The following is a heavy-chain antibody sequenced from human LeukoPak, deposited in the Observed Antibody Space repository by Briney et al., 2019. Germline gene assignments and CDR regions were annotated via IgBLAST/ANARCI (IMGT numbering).Heavy chain of an antibody. Sequence: PSETLSLTCAVYGGSFSGYYWSWIRQPPGKGLEWIGEINHSGSTNYNPSLKSRVTISVDTSKNQFSLKLSSVTAADTAVYYCASSTGSLGATGSSFDYWGQGTLATVSS. J-gene: IGHJ4*02. CDR2: INHSGST. D-gene: IGHD1-26*01. CDR3: ASSTGSLGATGSSFDY. CDR1: GGSFSGYY. V-gene: IGHV4-34*01.